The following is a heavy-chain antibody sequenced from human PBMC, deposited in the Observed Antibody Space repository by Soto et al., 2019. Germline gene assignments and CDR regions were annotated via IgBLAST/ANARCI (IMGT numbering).Heavy chain of an antibody. V-gene: IGHV4-39*01. J-gene: IGHJ3*02. D-gene: IGHD2-15*01. CDR3: ARHKPLLVSANAFDI. CDR2: IYYSGST. CDR1: GGSISSSSYY. Sequence: PSETLSLTCTVSGGSISSSSYYWGWIRQPPGKGLEWIGSIYYSGSTYYNPSLKSRVTISVDTSKNQFSLKLSSVTAADTAVYYCARHKPLLVSANAFDIWGQGTMVTVSS.